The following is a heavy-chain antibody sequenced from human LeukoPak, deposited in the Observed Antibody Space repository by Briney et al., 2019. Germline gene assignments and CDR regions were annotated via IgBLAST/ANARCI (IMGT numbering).Heavy chain of an antibody. CDR2: IYYSGST. Sequence: SETLSLTCTVSGGSISSYYWSWIRQPPGKGLEWIGYIYYSGSTNYNPSLKSRVTISVDTSKNQFSLKLSSVTAADTAVYYCARVGDQHGGGYWGQGTLVTVSS. CDR1: GGSISSYY. J-gene: IGHJ4*02. V-gene: IGHV4-59*01. D-gene: IGHD3-16*01. CDR3: ARVGDQHGGGY.